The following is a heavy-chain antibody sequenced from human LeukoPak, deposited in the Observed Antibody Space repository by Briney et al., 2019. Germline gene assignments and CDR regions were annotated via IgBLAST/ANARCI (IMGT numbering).Heavy chain of an antibody. J-gene: IGHJ6*03. CDR2: IYYSGST. D-gene: IGHD3-3*01. Sequence: SQTLSLTCAVSGGSISSGGYSWSWIRQPPGKGLEWIGYIYYSGSTYYNPSLKSRVTISVDTSNNQFSLKLSSVTAADTAVYYCARSYYDFWSGPQRDYMDVWGKGTTVTVSS. CDR1: GGSISSGGYS. CDR3: ARSYYDFWSGPQRDYMDV. V-gene: IGHV4-30-4*07.